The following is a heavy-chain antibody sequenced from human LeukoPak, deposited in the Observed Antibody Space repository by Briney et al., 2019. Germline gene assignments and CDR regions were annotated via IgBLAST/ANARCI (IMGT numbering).Heavy chain of an antibody. CDR1: GFTFSSYE. CDR3: ARDPGYGDPDY. J-gene: IGHJ4*02. D-gene: IGHD4-17*01. Sequence: GGSLRLSCAASGFTFSSYEMNWVRQAPGKGLEWVSYISSSGSTIYYADSVKGRFTISRDNAKNSLYLQMNSLRAEDTAVYYCARDPGYGDPDYWGQGTLVTVSS. V-gene: IGHV3-48*03. CDR2: ISSSGSTI.